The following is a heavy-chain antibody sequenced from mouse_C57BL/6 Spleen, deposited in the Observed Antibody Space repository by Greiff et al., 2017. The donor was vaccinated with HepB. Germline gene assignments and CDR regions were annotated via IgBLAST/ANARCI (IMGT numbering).Heavy chain of an antibody. D-gene: IGHD2-4*01. J-gene: IGHJ4*01. Sequence: LQESGAEFVRPGSSVKLSCKDSYFAFMASAMHWVKQRPGHGLEWIGSFTMYSDATEYSENFKGKATLTANTSSSPAYMELSSLTSEDSAVYYCARGGLRRPYAMDYWGQGTSVTVSS. V-gene: IGHV1-49*01. CDR3: ARGGLRRPYAMDY. CDR1: YFAFMASA. CDR2: FTMYSDAT.